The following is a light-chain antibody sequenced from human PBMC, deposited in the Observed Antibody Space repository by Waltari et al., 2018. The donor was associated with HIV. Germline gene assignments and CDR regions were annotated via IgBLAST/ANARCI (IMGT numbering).Light chain of an antibody. V-gene: IGKV1-9*01. CDR2: AAS. J-gene: IGKJ2*01. CDR1: QGISSY. Sequence: IQLTKSPSFLPASVAARVTFTCRASQGISSYLAWYQQKPGKAPKLLIYAASTLQSGVPSRFSGSGSGTEFTLTISSLQPEDFATYYCQQLNSYPHTFGQGTKLEIK. CDR3: QQLNSYPHT.